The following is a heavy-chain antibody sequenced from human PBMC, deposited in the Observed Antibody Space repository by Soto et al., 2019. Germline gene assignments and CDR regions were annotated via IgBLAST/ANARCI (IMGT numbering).Heavy chain of an antibody. V-gene: IGHV3-30*18. CDR3: AKELGSTVTTVLDY. D-gene: IGHD4-17*01. Sequence: GGSLRLSCAASGFTFSSYGMHWVRQAPGKGLEWVAVISYDGSNKYYADSVKGRFTISRDNSKNTLYLQMNSLRAEDTAVYYCAKELGSTVTTVLDYWGQGTLVTVSS. J-gene: IGHJ4*02. CDR2: ISYDGSNK. CDR1: GFTFSSYG.